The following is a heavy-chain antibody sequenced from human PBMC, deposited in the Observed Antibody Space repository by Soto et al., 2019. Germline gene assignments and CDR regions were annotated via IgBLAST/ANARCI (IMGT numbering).Heavy chain of an antibody. Sequence: EVQLVESGGGLVQPGRSLRLSCGASGFTFDGYAMHWVRQAPGKGLEWVSSISWNSGNIGYADSVKGRFIISRDNAKNTLYLQMNSLRPEDTALYYCAKGSSTTNVSYFDYWGQGTLVTVSS. D-gene: IGHD2-2*01. CDR3: AKGSSTTNVSYFDY. CDR2: ISWNSGNI. V-gene: IGHV3-9*01. J-gene: IGHJ4*02. CDR1: GFTFDGYA.